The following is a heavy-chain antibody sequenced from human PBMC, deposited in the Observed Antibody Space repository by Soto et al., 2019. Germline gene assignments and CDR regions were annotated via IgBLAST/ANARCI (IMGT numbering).Heavy chain of an antibody. CDR1: GFTFSSYG. CDR2: IWYDGSNK. J-gene: IGHJ5*02. D-gene: IGHD3-22*01. V-gene: IGHV3-33*01. Sequence: TGGSLRLSCAASGFTFSSYGMHWVRQAPGKGLEWVAVIWYDGSNKYYADSVKGRFTISRDNSKNTLYLQMNSLRAEDTAVYYCARDSRYYDSSGSRGFDPWGQGTLVTVSS. CDR3: ARDSRYYDSSGSRGFDP.